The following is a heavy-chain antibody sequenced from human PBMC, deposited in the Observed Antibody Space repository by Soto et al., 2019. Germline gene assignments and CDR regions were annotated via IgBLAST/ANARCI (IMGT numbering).Heavy chain of an antibody. J-gene: IGHJ6*02. CDR3: ARDKVVGYRYYYGMDV. CDR2: IYYSGST. V-gene: IGHV4-31*03. CDR1: GGSISSGGYY. D-gene: IGHD1-26*01. Sequence: QVQLQESGPGLVKPSQTLSLTCTVSGGSISSGGYYWSWIRQHPGKGLEWIGYIYYSGSTYYNPSLKSRVTISVDTSKNQFSLKLSSVTVADTAVYYCARDKVVGYRYYYGMDVWGQGTTVTVSS.